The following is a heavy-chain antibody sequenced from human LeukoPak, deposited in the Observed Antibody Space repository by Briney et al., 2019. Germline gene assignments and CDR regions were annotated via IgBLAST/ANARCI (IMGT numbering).Heavy chain of an antibody. J-gene: IGHJ4*02. D-gene: IGHD4-17*01. CDR3: ARAVTSTEGY. CDR1: GFVFGSYC. Sequence: PGESMRLSCAASGFVFGSYCMTWVRQAPGKGQDWVASINEGGSGKYYVDSVKGRFTISRDNAQKSLYLEMHSLRAEDTAVYYCARAVTSTEGYWGQGTLVTVSS. CDR2: INEGGSGK. V-gene: IGHV3-7*03.